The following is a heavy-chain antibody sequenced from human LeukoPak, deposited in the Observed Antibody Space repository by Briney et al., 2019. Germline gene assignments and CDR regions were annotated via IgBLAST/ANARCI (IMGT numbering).Heavy chain of an antibody. V-gene: IGHV3-21*01. J-gene: IGHJ4*02. Sequence: GGSLRLSXAASGFTFSSYSMNWVRQAPGKGLEWVSSISSSSSYIYYADSVKGRFTISRDNAKNSLYLQMNSLRAEDTAVYYCARDSTYYDSSGYYDYFDYWGQGTLVTVSS. D-gene: IGHD3-22*01. CDR1: GFTFSSYS. CDR2: ISSSSSYI. CDR3: ARDSTYYDSSGYYDYFDY.